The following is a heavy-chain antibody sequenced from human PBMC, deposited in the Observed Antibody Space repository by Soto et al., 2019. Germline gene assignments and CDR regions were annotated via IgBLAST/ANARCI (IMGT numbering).Heavy chain of an antibody. CDR3: ARAFISGDFDWPLDY. CDR2: IFYSGST. J-gene: IGHJ4*02. CDR1: GGSISSSSYY. D-gene: IGHD3-9*01. Sequence: PSETLSLTCTVSGGSISSSSYYWGWIRQPPGKGLEWIGSIFYSGSTYYNPSLKSRVTISVDTSKNQFSLKLSSVTTADTAVYYCARAFISGDFDWPLDYWGQGTLVTVSS. V-gene: IGHV4-39*07.